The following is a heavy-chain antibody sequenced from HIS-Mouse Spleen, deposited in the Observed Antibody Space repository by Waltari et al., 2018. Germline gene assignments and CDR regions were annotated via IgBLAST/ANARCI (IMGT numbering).Heavy chain of an antibody. CDR2: ISYDGSNK. J-gene: IGHJ4*02. CDR1: GFTFSSYA. CDR3: ARDRCSGSYCLFDY. D-gene: IGHD1-26*01. Sequence: QVQLVESGGGVVQPGRSLRLSCAASGFTFSSYAMHWVRQAPGKGLEWVAVISYDGSNKYYADSVKGRFTISRDNSKNTLYLQMNSLRAEDTAVYYCARDRCSGSYCLFDYWGQGTLVTVSS. V-gene: IGHV3-30-3*01.